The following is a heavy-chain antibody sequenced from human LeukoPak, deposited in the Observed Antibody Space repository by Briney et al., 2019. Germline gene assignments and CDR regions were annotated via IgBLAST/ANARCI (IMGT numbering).Heavy chain of an antibody. Sequence: GASVKVSCKASGYTFTDYHIHWVRQAPGQGLEWMGWINPINGGTYSAQKFPGRVTMTRDTSITTAYMELSRLTSDDTAVYYCARGIDRCSTTRCYLGYYFYMDVWGKGTTVTVSS. CDR1: GYTFTDYH. CDR2: INPINGGT. D-gene: IGHD2-2*01. V-gene: IGHV1-2*02. J-gene: IGHJ6*03. CDR3: ARGIDRCSTTRCYLGYYFYMDV.